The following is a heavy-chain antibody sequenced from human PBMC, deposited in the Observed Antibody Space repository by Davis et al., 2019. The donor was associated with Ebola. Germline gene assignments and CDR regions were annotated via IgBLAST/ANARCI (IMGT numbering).Heavy chain of an antibody. CDR2: IDPSDGSA. V-gene: IGHV1-46*01. J-gene: IGHJ5*02. Sequence: ASVKVSCKASGYTFTNYYMHWVRQAPGQGLEWVGSIDPSDGSATYAQKFQGRVTMTRDTSTSTVYTELTRLRSEDTAVYYCARDRNPSSMIKFGGMSPWAHGTLVTVSS. D-gene: IGHD3-16*01. CDR3: ARDRNPSSMIKFGGMSP. CDR1: GYTFTNYY.